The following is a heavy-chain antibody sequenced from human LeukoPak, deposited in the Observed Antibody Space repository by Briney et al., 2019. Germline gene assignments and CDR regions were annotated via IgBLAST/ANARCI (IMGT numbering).Heavy chain of an antibody. Sequence: SETLSLTCTVSGGSISSSSYYWGWIRQPPGKGLEWIGSIYYSGSTYYNPSLKSRVTISIDTSKNQFSLKLSSVTAADTAVYYCARDWSCDCWGQGTLVTVSS. V-gene: IGHV4-39*02. CDR3: ARDWSCDC. D-gene: IGHD1-26*01. CDR1: GGSISSSSYY. J-gene: IGHJ4*02. CDR2: IYYSGST.